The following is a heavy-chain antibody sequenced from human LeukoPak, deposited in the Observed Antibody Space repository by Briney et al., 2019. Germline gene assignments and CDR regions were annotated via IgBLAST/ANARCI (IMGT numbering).Heavy chain of an antibody. J-gene: IGHJ4*02. D-gene: IGHD3-10*01. CDR3: ARLTNYGSGNYYNDY. CDR1: VGSLSSYY. CDR2: IHYSGST. Sequence: KASETLSLTCTVSVGSLSSYYWRWIRQPPGKGLEWIGYIHYSGSTSYNPSLRSRVTISVDTSKNQFSLKLSSVTAADTAVYYCARLTNYGSGNYYNDYWGQGTLVTVSS. V-gene: IGHV4-59*01.